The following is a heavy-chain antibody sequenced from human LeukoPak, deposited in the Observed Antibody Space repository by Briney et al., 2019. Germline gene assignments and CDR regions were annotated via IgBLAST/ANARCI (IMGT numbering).Heavy chain of an antibody. CDR2: MYPGGSV. CDR1: GFTLNTND. CDR3: VRQGPGDNCR. Sequence: RGSLRLSCAASGFTLNTNDMNWVRQAPGKGLEWVSLMYPGGSVYYTDSVKGRFTVSRDISKNTMFLQMNTLRPDDTALYYCVRQGPGDNCRWGQGTLVTVSP. J-gene: IGHJ4*01. D-gene: IGHD4-23*01. V-gene: IGHV3-66*02.